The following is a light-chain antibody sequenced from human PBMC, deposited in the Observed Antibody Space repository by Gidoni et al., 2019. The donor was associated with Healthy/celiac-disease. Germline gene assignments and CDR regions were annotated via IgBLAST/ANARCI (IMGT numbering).Light chain of an antibody. CDR2: GAS. CDR1: QSVSSSY. J-gene: IGKJ1*01. CDR3: QQYGSSPRT. Sequence: EIVLTQSPGTLSLSPGERATLSCRASQSVSSSYLAWYQQKPGQAHRLLIYGASSRATGIPDRFSGSGSGTDFTLTISRLEPEDFAVYYCQQYGSSPRTFGQXTKVDIK. V-gene: IGKV3-20*01.